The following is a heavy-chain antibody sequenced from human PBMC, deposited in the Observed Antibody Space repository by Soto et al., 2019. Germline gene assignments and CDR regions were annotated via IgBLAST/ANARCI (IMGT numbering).Heavy chain of an antibody. J-gene: IGHJ4*02. Sequence: LRLSCAASGFPFSSYVMSWVRQAPGKGLEWVSGISGGGSNTFYAASVKGRFTISRDNSKNTLLLQMNSLGAEDTAVYYCAKDSNKHTSSLRGRYFDYWGQGTGVTVSS. D-gene: IGHD2-2*01. V-gene: IGHV3-23*01. CDR3: AKDSNKHTSSLRGRYFDY. CDR1: GFPFSSYV. CDR2: ISGGGSNT.